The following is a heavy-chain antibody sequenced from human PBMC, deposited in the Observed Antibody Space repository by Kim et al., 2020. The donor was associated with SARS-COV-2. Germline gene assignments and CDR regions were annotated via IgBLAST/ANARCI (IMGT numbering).Heavy chain of an antibody. Sequence: PISYADSGKGRFTISRDNAKNSLYLQMNGLRAEDTAVYYCARDYGGNLSYWGQGTLVTVSS. CDR2: PI. CDR3: ARDYGGNLSY. V-gene: IGHV3-48*01. J-gene: IGHJ4*02. D-gene: IGHD4-17*01.